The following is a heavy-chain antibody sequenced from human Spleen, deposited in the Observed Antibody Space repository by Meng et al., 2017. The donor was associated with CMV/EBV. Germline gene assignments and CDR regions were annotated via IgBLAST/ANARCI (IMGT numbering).Heavy chain of an antibody. CDR1: GFTVSSNY. Sequence: LSLTCAASGFTVSSNYMSWVRQAPGKGLEWVSVIYTGGSTHYADSVKGRFTISRDNSKNTLYLQMNSLRAEDTAVYYCARHCGGVCYPFFDCWGQGTLVTVSS. J-gene: IGHJ4*02. V-gene: IGHV3-53*01. D-gene: IGHD2-21*01. CDR3: ARHCGGVCYPFFDC. CDR2: IYTGGST.